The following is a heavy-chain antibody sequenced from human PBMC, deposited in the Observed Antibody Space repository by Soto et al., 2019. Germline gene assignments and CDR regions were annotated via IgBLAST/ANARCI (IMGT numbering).Heavy chain of an antibody. V-gene: IGHV3-21*06. Sequence: EVQLVESGGGLVKPGGSLRLSCAASGFTLSSYSMNWVRQAPGKGLEWVSSISSSSSYIYYADSVRGRFTISRDNAKNSLHLQMNSLRAEDTAVYYCAREVAVAGSYYFDYWGQGTLVTVSS. CDR2: ISSSSSYI. CDR1: GFTLSSYS. CDR3: AREVAVAGSYYFDY. D-gene: IGHD6-19*01. J-gene: IGHJ4*02.